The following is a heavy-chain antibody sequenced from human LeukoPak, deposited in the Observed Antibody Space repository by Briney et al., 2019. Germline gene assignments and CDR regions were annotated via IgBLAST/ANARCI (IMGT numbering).Heavy chain of an antibody. CDR2: IYYSGST. CDR3: ARDLKYCSGGSCYSEGFDL. Sequence: KSSETLSLTCTVSGGSISSGGYYWSWIRQHPGKGLEWIGCIYYSGSTYYNPSLKGRVTISVDTSKNQFSLKLSSVTAADTAVYYCARDLKYCSGGSCYSEGFDLWGRGTLVTVSS. V-gene: IGHV4-31*03. CDR1: GGSISSGGYY. D-gene: IGHD2-15*01. J-gene: IGHJ2*01.